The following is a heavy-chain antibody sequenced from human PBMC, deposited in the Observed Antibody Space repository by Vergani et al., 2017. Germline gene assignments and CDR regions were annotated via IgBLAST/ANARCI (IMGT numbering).Heavy chain of an antibody. V-gene: IGHV1-69*01. CDR1: GGTFSSYA. J-gene: IGHJ5*02. D-gene: IGHD3-10*01. Sequence: QVQLVQSGAEVKKPGSSVKVSCKASGGTFSSYAISWVRQAPGQGLEWMGGIIPIFGTANYAQKFQGRVTITADESTGTAYMELSSLRSEDTAVYYCARDLDYYGSGSYYRNWFDPWGQGTLVTVSS. CDR3: ARDLDYYGSGSYYRNWFDP. CDR2: IIPIFGTA.